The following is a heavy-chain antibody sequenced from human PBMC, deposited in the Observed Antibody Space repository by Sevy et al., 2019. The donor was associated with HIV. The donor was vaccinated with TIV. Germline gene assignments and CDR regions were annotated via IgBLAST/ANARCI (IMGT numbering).Heavy chain of an antibody. Sequence: ASVKVSCKASGYTFTGYYMHWVRQAPGQGLEWMGRINPNSGGTNYAQKFQGRVTMTRDTSISTAYMELSRRRSDDTAVYYWASIAVAGRTGTETWGPMDYWGQGTLVTVSS. CDR3: ASIAVAGRTGTETWGPMDY. V-gene: IGHV1-2*06. CDR1: GYTFTGYY. CDR2: INPNSGGT. J-gene: IGHJ4*02. D-gene: IGHD6-19*01.